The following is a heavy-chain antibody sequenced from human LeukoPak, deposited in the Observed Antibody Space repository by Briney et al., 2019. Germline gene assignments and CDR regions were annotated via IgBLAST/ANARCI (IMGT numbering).Heavy chain of an antibody. CDR2: INSDGGTT. V-gene: IGHV3-74*01. CDR1: GFTFGTYW. CDR3: ARVGRGWYYFDY. J-gene: IGHJ4*02. Sequence: PGGSLRLSCGAPGFTFGTYWMHWVRQAPGKGLVWVSGINSDGGTTTYAESVKGRFTISRDNAKNSLYLQMNSLRAEDTAVYYCARVGRGWYYFDYWGQGTLVTVSS. D-gene: IGHD6-19*01.